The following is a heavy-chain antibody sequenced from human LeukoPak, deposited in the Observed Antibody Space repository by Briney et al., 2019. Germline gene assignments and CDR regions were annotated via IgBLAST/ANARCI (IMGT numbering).Heavy chain of an antibody. D-gene: IGHD6-25*01. CDR1: GYTFTGYY. CDR3: ARDLTVQAAAAIVYYFDY. J-gene: IGHJ4*02. Sequence: ASVKVSCKASGYTFTGYYMHWVRRAPAQGLEWMGWITLNSGDRNYAQKFQGRVTMTRDTSISTAYMELSGLRSDDTAVYYCARDLTVQAAAAIVYYFDYWGQGTLVTVSS. CDR2: ITLNSGDR. V-gene: IGHV1-2*02.